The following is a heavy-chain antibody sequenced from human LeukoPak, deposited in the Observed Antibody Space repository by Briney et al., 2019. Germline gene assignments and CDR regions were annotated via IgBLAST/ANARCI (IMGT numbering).Heavy chain of an antibody. D-gene: IGHD3-22*01. CDR3: ARDPLPYYYDSSVDY. CDR2: ISSSSSYI. J-gene: IGHJ4*02. Sequence: PGGSLRLSCAASGFTFSSYWMSWVRQAPGKGLEWVSSISSSSSYIYYADSVKGRFTISKDNAKNSLYLQMNSLRAEDTAVYYCARDPLPYYYDSSVDYWGQGTLVTVSS. V-gene: IGHV3-21*01. CDR1: GFTFSSYW.